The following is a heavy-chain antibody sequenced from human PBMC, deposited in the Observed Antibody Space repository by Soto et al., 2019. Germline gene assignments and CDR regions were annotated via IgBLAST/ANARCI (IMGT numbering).Heavy chain of an antibody. CDR1: GGSISSGGYY. Sequence: SETLSLTCTVSGGSISSGGYYWSWIRQHPGKGLEWIGYIYYSGSTYYNPSLKSRVTISVDTSKNQFSLKLSSVTAADTAVYYCARSGITIFGVVPYGMDVWGQGTTVTVSS. CDR2: IYYSGST. CDR3: ARSGITIFGVVPYGMDV. J-gene: IGHJ6*02. D-gene: IGHD3-3*01. V-gene: IGHV4-31*03.